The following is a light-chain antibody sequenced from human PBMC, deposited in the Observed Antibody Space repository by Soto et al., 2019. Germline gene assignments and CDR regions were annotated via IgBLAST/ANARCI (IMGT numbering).Light chain of an antibody. Sequence: EIVMTQSPATLSVSPGERATLSCRASQSVSSNLAGYQQKPGQAPRLLIYGASTRATGIPARFSGSGSGTEFPLTISSLQSEDFAVYYCQQYNNWPPIFTFGPGTKVDIK. CDR2: GAS. J-gene: IGKJ3*01. CDR1: QSVSSN. V-gene: IGKV3-15*01. CDR3: QQYNNWPPIFT.